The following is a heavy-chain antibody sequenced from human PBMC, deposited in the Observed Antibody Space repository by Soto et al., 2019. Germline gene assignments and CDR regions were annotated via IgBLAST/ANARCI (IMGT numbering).Heavy chain of an antibody. CDR3: ARAIRGPRRVNVMDV. D-gene: IGHD2-2*02. V-gene: IGHV2-70*13. CDR1: GFSLTSPGMC. J-gene: IGHJ6*02. Sequence: SGPTLVNPIETLTLTCTFSGFSLTSPGMCVSWIRQSPGKALEWLALIERDDDDKYYSTSLKTRLTISKDTRKNQVVITRSDMEPADTATYYCARAIRGPRRVNVMDVWGQGTTVTVSS. CDR2: IERDDDDK.